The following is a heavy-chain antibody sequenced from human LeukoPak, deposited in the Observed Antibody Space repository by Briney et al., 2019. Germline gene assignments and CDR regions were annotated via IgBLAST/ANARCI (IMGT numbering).Heavy chain of an antibody. CDR1: GGSFSGYY. CDR3: ARRPYYYGSGSYYKMNWFDP. J-gene: IGHJ5*02. Sequence: SETLSLTCAVYGGSFSGYYWSWIRQPPGKGLEWIGEINHSGSTNYNPSLKSRATISVDTSKNQFSLKLSSVTAADTAVYYCARRPYYYGSGSYYKMNWFDPWGQGTLVTVSS. V-gene: IGHV4-34*01. CDR2: INHSGST. D-gene: IGHD3-10*01.